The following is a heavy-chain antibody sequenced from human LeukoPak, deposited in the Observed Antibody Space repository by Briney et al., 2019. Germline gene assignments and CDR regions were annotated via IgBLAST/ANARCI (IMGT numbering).Heavy chain of an antibody. CDR3: ATNSYTGSSKNTFNF. D-gene: IGHD3-16*01. V-gene: IGHV3-33*08. J-gene: IGHJ4*02. CDR2: IWYDGSNK. CDR1: GFTFSTYG. Sequence: PGGSLRLSCAASGFTFSTYGMHWVRQAPGKGLEWVAVIWYDGSNKNYADSVKGRFTISRDNSKNTLYLQMNSLRAEDTAVYYCATNSYTGSSKNTFNFWGQGTLVTVSS.